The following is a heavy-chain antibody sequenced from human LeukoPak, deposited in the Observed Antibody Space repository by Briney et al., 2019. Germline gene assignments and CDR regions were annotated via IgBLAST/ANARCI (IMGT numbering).Heavy chain of an antibody. Sequence: ASVKVSCKASGYTFTSYYLHWVRQAPGQGLEWMGIIHPTVGDTTYAQKFQGRVTMTRDMSTGTVYMDLSSLRSEDAAVYYCARYGFSSVWQGGWHAFDIWGQGTTVTVSS. J-gene: IGHJ3*02. CDR2: IHPTVGDT. CDR3: ARYGFSSVWQGGWHAFDI. D-gene: IGHD6-25*01. V-gene: IGHV1-46*01. CDR1: GYTFTSYY.